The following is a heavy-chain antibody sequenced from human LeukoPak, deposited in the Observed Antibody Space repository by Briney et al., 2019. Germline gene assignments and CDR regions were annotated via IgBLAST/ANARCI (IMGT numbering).Heavy chain of an antibody. CDR3: ARPRYDFWSGYVDY. CDR2: ISGSGGST. Sequence: GGSLRLSCAASGFTFSSYAMSWVRQAPGKGLEWVSAISGSGGSTYYADSVKGRFTISRDNSKNTLYLQMNSLRAEDTAVYYCARPRYDFWSGYVDYWGQGTLVTVSS. CDR1: GFTFSSYA. J-gene: IGHJ4*02. V-gene: IGHV3-23*01. D-gene: IGHD3-3*01.